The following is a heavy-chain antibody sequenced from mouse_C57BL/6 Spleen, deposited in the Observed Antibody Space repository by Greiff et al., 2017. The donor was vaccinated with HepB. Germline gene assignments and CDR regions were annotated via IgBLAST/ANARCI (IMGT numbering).Heavy chain of an antibody. CDR1: GFTFSDYY. Sequence: EVHLVESEGGLVQPGSSMKLSCTASGFTFSDYYMAWVRQVPEKGLEWVANINYDGSSTYYLDSLKSRFIISRDNAKNILYLQMSSLKSEDTATYYCAREGLRSYYFDYWGQGTTLTVSS. D-gene: IGHD1-1*01. CDR3: AREGLRSYYFDY. V-gene: IGHV5-16*01. CDR2: INYDGSST. J-gene: IGHJ2*01.